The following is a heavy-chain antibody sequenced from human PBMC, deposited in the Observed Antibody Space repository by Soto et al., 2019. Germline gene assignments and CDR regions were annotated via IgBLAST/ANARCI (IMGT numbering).Heavy chain of an antibody. CDR1: GFTLSGYS. V-gene: IGHV3-74*01. D-gene: IGHD4-4*01. J-gene: IGHJ4*02. Sequence: PGGSLRLSCAASGFTLSGYSMHWVRQAPGKGLVWVSCINSDGSTTTYADSVKGRFTISRDDAKNTLYLQMNSLRAEDTAVYYCARGSRDDYNALDYWGQGTLVTVS. CDR3: ARGSRDDYNALDY. CDR2: INSDGSTT.